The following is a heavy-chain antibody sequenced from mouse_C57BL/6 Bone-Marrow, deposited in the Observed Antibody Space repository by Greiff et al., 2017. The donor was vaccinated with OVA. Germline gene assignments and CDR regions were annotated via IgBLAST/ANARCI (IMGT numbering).Heavy chain of an antibody. J-gene: IGHJ2*01. V-gene: IGHV3-6*01. CDR1: GYSITSGYY. CDR3: ARGGLYFDY. CDR2: ISYDGSN. Sequence: EVKLVESGPGLVKPSQSLSLTCSVTGYSITSGYYWNWIRQFPGNKLEWMGYISYDGSNNYNPSLKNRISITRDTSKNQFFLKLNSVTTEDTATYYCARGGLYFDYWGQGTTLTVSS.